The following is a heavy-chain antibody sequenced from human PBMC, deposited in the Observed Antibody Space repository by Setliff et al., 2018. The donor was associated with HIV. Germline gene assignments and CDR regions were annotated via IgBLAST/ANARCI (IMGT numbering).Heavy chain of an antibody. CDR1: GFTFISYG. CDR2: IRYDGSYR. V-gene: IGHV3-30*02. CDR3: AKMHTAMDPDTFDI. Sequence: PGESLRLSCAVSGFTFISYGMYWVRQAPGKGLEWVAFIRYDGSYRYYVDSVKGRFTISRDNSKNTMFLQMNSLRVEDTAIYYCAKMHTAMDPDTFDIWGQGTMVTVSS. J-gene: IGHJ3*02. D-gene: IGHD5-18*01.